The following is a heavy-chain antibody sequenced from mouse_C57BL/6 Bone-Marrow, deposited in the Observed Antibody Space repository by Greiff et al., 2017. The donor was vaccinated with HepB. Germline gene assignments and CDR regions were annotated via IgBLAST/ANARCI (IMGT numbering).Heavy chain of an antibody. CDR2: IDPSDSYT. D-gene: IGHD1-1*02. V-gene: IGHV1-50*01. CDR3: ARFTGRDFDY. J-gene: IGHJ2*01. Sequence: QVQLQQPGAELVKPGASVKLSCKASGYTFTSYWMQWVKQRPGQGLEWIGEIDPSDSYTNYNQKFKGKATLTVDTSSSTAYMQLSSLTSEDSAVYYCARFTGRDFDYWGQGTTLTVSS. CDR1: GYTFTSYW.